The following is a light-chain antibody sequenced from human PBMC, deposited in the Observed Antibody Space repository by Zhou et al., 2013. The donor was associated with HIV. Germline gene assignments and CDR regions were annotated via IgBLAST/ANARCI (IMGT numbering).Light chain of an antibody. CDR3: QQRSNWPLT. Sequence: DIQMTQSPSTLSASVGDRVTITCRASQGIDSYLNWYAQEPGKAPKLLIYTASTLQGGVSSRFSGSGSGPDFTLTISSLEPEDFAVYYCQQRSNWPLTFGGGTKVEIK. J-gene: IGKJ4*02. CDR2: TAS. V-gene: IGKV1-9*01. CDR1: QGIDSY.